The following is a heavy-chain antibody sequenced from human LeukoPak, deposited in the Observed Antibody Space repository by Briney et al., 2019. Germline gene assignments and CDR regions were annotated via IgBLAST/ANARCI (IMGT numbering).Heavy chain of an antibody. V-gene: IGHV4-59*01. CDR3: ARSRRMNYYYYMDV. D-gene: IGHD2-15*01. Sequence: SETLSLTCTVSGGPISGYYWSWIPQPPGMGLEWMGYNYYSGSTNYNPSLKSRVTISLDTSKNHVYLSLRSVTAADTAVYYCARSRRMNYYYYMDVWGKGTTVTISS. CDR1: GGPISGYY. J-gene: IGHJ6*03. CDR2: NYYSGST.